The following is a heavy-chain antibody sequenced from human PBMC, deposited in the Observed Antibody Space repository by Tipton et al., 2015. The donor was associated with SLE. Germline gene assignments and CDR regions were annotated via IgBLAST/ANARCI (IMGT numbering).Heavy chain of an antibody. J-gene: IGHJ4*02. V-gene: IGHV4-59*11. CDR2: VYYSGST. CDR3: ARASERIGHFDF. Sequence: TLSLTCTVSGGSISSHDWSWIRQPPGKELEWIGNVYYSGSTTYNPSLKSRVTISVDRSKSQFSLELSSVTAADTAVYYCARASERIGHFDFWGQGTLVTVSS. D-gene: IGHD1-1*01. CDR1: GGSISSHD.